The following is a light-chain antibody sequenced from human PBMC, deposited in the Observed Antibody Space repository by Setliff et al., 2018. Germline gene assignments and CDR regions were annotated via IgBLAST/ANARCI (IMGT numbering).Light chain of an antibody. Sequence: QSALTQPASMSGSPGQSITISCTGTSNDVWGHNYVSWYQQHPGKAPQLIIYDVTKRPSGVPDRFSGSKSGNTASLTVSGLQAEDEAEYYCSSYADSNIFLFGSGTKVTVL. CDR2: DVT. CDR3: SSYADSNIFL. J-gene: IGLJ1*01. CDR1: SNDVWGHNY. V-gene: IGLV2-8*01.